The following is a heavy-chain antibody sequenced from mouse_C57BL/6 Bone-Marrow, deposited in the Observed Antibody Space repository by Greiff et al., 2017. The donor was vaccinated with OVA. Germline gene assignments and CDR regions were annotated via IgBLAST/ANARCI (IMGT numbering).Heavy chain of an antibody. J-gene: IGHJ2*01. D-gene: IGHD1-3*01. CDR3: ARWDNYVGY. CDR1: GYAFSSSW. V-gene: IGHV1-82*01. Sequence: VHLVESGPELVKPGASVKISCKASGYAFSSSWMNWVKQRPGKGLEWIGRIYPGDGDTNYNGKFKGKATLTADKSSSTAYMQLSSLTSEDSAVYFCARWDNYVGYWGQGTTLTVSS. CDR2: IYPGDGDT.